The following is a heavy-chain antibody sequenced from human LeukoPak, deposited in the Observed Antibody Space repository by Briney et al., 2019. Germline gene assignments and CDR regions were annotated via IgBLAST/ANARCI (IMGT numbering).Heavy chain of an antibody. Sequence: SVKVSCKASGGTFSSYGISWVRQAPGQGLEWMRGIIPIFGTANYAQKFQGRVTITADESTSTAYMELSSLRSEDTAVYYCARGYSYCSGGSCYSLQYYGMDVWGKATTVTVSS. CDR2: IIPIFGTA. J-gene: IGHJ6*04. D-gene: IGHD2-15*01. CDR3: ARGYSYCSGGSCYSLQYYGMDV. V-gene: IGHV1-69*13. CDR1: GGTFSSYG.